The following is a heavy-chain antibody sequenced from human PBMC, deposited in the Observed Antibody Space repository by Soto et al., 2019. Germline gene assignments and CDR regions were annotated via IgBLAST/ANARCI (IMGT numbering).Heavy chain of an antibody. V-gene: IGHV3-21*02. D-gene: IGHD3-10*01. CDR2: ISSTKSYI. J-gene: IGHJ3*01. CDR1: EFSFSSYT. CDR3: TRDPEGRSRRAFDV. Sequence: EAQLVESGGGLVKPGESLRLSCEASEFSFSSYTMNWVRQAPGKGLEWVAAISSTKSYIYYIDSVRGRLTISRDNVRSTLFLEMKSLRAEDTALYYCTRDPEGRSRRAFDVWGHGAMVTVSS.